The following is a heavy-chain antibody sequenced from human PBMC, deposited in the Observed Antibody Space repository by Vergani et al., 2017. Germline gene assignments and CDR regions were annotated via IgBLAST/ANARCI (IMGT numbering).Heavy chain of an antibody. V-gene: IGHV4-34*01. CDR1: GGSFTSYH. J-gene: IGHJ6*03. CDR2: IDHTGRP. D-gene: IGHD4-11*01. CDR3: ARVNTETNCHLYYYYYMDV. Sequence: QVQLQQWGGGLLKPSETLSLTCVVNGGSFTSYHWTWIRQSPGEGLEWVGDIDHTGRPDYNPSLKSRLTMSVDKSRNQFSLTLNSVTATDTAIYFCARVNTETNCHLYYYYYMDVWGQATAVTVS.